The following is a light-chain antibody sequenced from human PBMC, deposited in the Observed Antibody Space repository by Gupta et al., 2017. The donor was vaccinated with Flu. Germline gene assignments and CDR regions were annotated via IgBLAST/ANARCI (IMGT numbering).Light chain of an antibody. Sequence: GTLPLAPGERATLSCRASREGSSNCLAWYQQKPGKAPRLLMSEASDRATGTPDRFSGSGSGTEFTLTISSLEPGDVAVYYCQQFGTIPFTFGPGTKVDIK. CDR1: REGSSNC. V-gene: IGKV3-20*01. CDR2: EAS. CDR3: QQFGTIPFT. J-gene: IGKJ3*01.